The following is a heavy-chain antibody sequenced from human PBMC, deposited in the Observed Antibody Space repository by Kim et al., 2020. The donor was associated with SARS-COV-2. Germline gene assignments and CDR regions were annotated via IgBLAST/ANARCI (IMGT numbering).Heavy chain of an antibody. CDR3: ARALYGGNSLYYYYGMDV. J-gene: IGHJ6*02. Sequence: GGSLRLSCAASGFTFSSYGMHWVRQAPGKGLEWVAVIWYDGSNKYYADSVKGRFTISRDNSKNTLYLQMNSLRAEDTAVYYCARALYGGNSLYYYYGMDVWGQGTTVTVSS. V-gene: IGHV3-33*01. D-gene: IGHD4-17*01. CDR2: IWYDGSNK. CDR1: GFTFSSYG.